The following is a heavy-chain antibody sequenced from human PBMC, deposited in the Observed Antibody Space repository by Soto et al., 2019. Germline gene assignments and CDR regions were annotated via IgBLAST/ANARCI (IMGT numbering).Heavy chain of an antibody. J-gene: IGHJ6*02. CDR3: ARAGDYVHYYYYGMDV. D-gene: IGHD4-17*01. Sequence: QVQLVESGGGVVQPGRSLRLSCAASGFTFSSYGMHWVRQAPGKGLEWVAVIWYDGSNKYYADSVKGRFTIYRDNSKNALYLQMNSLRAEDTAVYYCARAGDYVHYYYYGMDVWGQGTTVTVSS. V-gene: IGHV3-33*01. CDR2: IWYDGSNK. CDR1: GFTFSSYG.